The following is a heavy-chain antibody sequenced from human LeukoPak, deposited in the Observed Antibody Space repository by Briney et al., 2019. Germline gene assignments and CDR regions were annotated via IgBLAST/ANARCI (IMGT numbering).Heavy chain of an antibody. V-gene: IGHV3-21*01. D-gene: IGHD6-13*01. CDR3: ASTYSSSWYEDY. CDR2: ISSSSSYI. CDR1: GFTFSSYS. J-gene: IGHJ4*02. Sequence: GGSLRLSCAASGFTFSSYSMNWVRQAPGKGLEWVSYISSSSSYIYYADSVKGRFTISRDNAKNSLYLQMNSLRAEDTAVYYWASTYSSSWYEDYWGQGTLVTVSS.